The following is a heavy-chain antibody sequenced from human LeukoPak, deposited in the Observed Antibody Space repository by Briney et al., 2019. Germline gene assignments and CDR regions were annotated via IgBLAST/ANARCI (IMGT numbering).Heavy chain of an antibody. CDR3: AKTQPFGEDDC. V-gene: IGHV3-23*01. Sequence: GGSLRLSCAASGFPFSNSAMSWVRQAPGKGLEWVSAISDGGTYTYYADSVKVRFSISRDNSKNTLYLQMNSLRAEDTAIYYCAKTQPFGEDDCWGQGTLVTVSS. D-gene: IGHD3-10*01. J-gene: IGHJ4*02. CDR2: ISDGGTYT. CDR1: GFPFSNSA.